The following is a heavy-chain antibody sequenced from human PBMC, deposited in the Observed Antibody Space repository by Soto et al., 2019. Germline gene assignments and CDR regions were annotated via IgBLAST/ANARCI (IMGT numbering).Heavy chain of an antibody. D-gene: IGHD1-26*01. CDR3: ASERGSSYFDY. CDR2: IWYDERKK. J-gene: IGHJ4*02. Sequence: QVQLVESGGGVVQPGRSLRLSCAVSGFPLSDYGMHWVRQAPGKGLEWVAVIWYDERKKYYADSVKGRLTISRDNSKNTLYLQMNSLRAEYTAVYYCASERGSSYFDYWGQGTLVTVSS. V-gene: IGHV3-33*01. CDR1: GFPLSDYG.